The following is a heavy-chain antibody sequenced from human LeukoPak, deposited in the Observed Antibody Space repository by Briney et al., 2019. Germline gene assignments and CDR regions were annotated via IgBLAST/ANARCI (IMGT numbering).Heavy chain of an antibody. Sequence: SVKVSCKASGGTFSSYAISWVRQAPGQGLEWMGRIIPIFGTANYAQKFQGRVTITTDESTSTAYMELSSLRSEDTAVYYCARDPVSIVGATVLYFQHWGQGTLVTISS. J-gene: IGHJ1*01. V-gene: IGHV1-69*05. CDR2: IIPIFGTA. CDR3: ARDPVSIVGATVLYFQH. CDR1: GGTFSSYA. D-gene: IGHD1-26*01.